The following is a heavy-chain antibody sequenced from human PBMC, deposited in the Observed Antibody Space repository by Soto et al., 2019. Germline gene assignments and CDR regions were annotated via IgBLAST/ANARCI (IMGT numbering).Heavy chain of an antibody. D-gene: IGHD1-26*01. CDR1: GFTFSFYV. CDR2: ISGTGGST. CDR3: AKDSYNGNPVGDFDY. Sequence: GGSLRLSCAASGFTFSFYVMTWVRQAPGKGLEWVSGISGTGGSTSYAASVKGRFTISRDKSKNTLYRQMNSLRAEDTAGYYCAKDSYNGNPVGDFDYGGQGTQVTVSS. V-gene: IGHV3-23*01. J-gene: IGHJ4*02.